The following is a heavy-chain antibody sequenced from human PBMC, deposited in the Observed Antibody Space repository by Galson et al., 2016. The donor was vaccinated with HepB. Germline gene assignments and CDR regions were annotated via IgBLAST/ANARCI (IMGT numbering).Heavy chain of an antibody. Sequence: SLRLSCADSGFTFSSYSMNWVRQAPGKGLEWVSSISSSSSYIYYADSVKGRFTISRDNAKNSLYLQMNSLRAEGTAVYYCARDKGWGYSYDYGMDVWGQGTTVTVSS. CDR3: ARDKGWGYSYDYGMDV. D-gene: IGHD5-18*01. CDR1: GFTFSSYS. V-gene: IGHV3-21*01. CDR2: ISSSSSYI. J-gene: IGHJ6*02.